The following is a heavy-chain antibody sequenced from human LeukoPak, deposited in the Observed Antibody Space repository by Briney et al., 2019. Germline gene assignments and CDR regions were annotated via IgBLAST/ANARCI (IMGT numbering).Heavy chain of an antibody. V-gene: IGHV3-33*01. D-gene: IGHD5-24*01. CDR1: GFTFSSYG. CDR2: IWYDGSNK. Sequence: GRSLRLSCAASGFTFSSYGMHGVRQAPGRGLEWVAVIWYDGSNKYYADSVKGRFTISRDNSKNTLYLQMNSLRAEDTAVYYCARYQGNGYNYFDYWGQGTLVTVSS. CDR3: ARYQGNGYNYFDY. J-gene: IGHJ4*02.